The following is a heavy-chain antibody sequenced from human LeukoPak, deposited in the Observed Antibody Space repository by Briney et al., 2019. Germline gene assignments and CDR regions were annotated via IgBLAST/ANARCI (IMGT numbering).Heavy chain of an antibody. D-gene: IGHD3-22*01. CDR1: GYTFTSYD. J-gene: IGHJ4*02. V-gene: IGHV1-8*03. CDR3: AKAKAFRYYYDSSGYYVFDY. CDR2: MNPNSGNT. Sequence: ASVKVSCKASGYTFTSYDINWVRQATGQGLEWMGWMNPNSGNTGYAQKFQGRVTITRNTSISTAYMELSSLRSEDTAVYYCAKAKAFRYYYDSSGYYVFDYWGQGTLVTVSS.